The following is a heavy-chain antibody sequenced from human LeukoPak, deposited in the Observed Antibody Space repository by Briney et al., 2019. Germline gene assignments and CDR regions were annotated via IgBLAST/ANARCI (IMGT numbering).Heavy chain of an antibody. Sequence: SETLSLTCTVSGGSISSYYWSWIRQPAGKGLEWIGRIYTSGSTNYNPSLKSRVTMSVDTSKNQFSLKLTSVTAADTAVYYCARQSFAPFQVGPETPIESWGQGTLVTVSS. CDR2: IYTSGST. CDR1: GGSISSYY. J-gene: IGHJ4*02. D-gene: IGHD1-26*01. V-gene: IGHV4-4*07. CDR3: ARQSFAPFQVGPETPIES.